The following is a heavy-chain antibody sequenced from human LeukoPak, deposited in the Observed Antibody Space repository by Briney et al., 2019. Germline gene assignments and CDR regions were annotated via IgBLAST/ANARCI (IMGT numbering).Heavy chain of an antibody. Sequence: GGSLRLSCAASGFTFSSHWMSWVRQAPGKGLEWVANIKQDGSEKYYVDSVKGRFTISRDNAKNSLYLQMNSLRAEDTAVYYCARETSIVVVSDDAFDIWGQGTMVTVSS. CDR3: ARETSIVVVSDDAFDI. CDR2: IKQDGSEK. D-gene: IGHD3-22*01. V-gene: IGHV3-7*01. CDR1: GFTFSSHW. J-gene: IGHJ3*02.